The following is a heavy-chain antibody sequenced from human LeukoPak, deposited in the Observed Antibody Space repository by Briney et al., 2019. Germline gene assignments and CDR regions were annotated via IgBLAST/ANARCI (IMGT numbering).Heavy chain of an antibody. CDR3: VRDLRESDF. Sequence: GGSLRLSCAASGFSFSSYWMHWVRQAPGKGLVWVSRINPDGSTTNYADSVQGRFTISRDNAKNMLYLQMNSLRAEDTAVYYCVRDLRESDFWGQGTLVTVSS. J-gene: IGHJ4*02. CDR2: INPDGSTT. CDR1: GFSFSSYW. V-gene: IGHV3-74*01.